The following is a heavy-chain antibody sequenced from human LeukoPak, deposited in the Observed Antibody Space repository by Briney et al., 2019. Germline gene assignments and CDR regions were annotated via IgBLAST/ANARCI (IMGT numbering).Heavy chain of an antibody. CDR3: AKVPRSYSSSSYWFDP. D-gene: IGHD6-13*01. Sequence: GGSLRLSCAASGFTFSSYAMSWVRQAPGKGLEWVSAISGSGGSTYYADSVKGRFTISRDNSKNTLYLQMNSLRAEDTAVYYCAKVPRSYSSSSYWFDPWGQGTLVTVSS. J-gene: IGHJ5*02. V-gene: IGHV3-23*01. CDR2: ISGSGGST. CDR1: GFTFSSYA.